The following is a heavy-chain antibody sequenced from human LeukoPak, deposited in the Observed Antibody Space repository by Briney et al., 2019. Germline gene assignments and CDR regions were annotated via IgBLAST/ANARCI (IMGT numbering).Heavy chain of an antibody. D-gene: IGHD3-10*01. CDR1: GYTFTDDG. CDR2: ISPYNGNT. Sequence: ASVKVSCMASGYTFTDDGISWVRQAPGQGLEWMGWISPYNGNTKYADKVLGRVTMSTDISTTTAYMELRGLRSDNTAVYYCARIQVNWYGEVTPLSPPNYGMDVWGQGTTVIVSS. CDR3: ARIQVNWYGEVTPLSPPNYGMDV. V-gene: IGHV1-18*01. J-gene: IGHJ6*02.